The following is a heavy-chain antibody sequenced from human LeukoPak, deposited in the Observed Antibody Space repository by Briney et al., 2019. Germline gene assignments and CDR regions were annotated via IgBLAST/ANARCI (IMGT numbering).Heavy chain of an antibody. V-gene: IGHV4-38-2*02. CDR3: ARFYGSSGDEGFDY. CDR2: INHSGST. Sequence: SETLSLTCTVSGYSISSGYYWGWLRQPPGKGLEWIGRINHSGSTNYNPSLKSRVTISVDTSKNQFSLKLSSVTAADTAVYYCARFYGSSGDEGFDYWGQGTLVTVSS. J-gene: IGHJ4*02. D-gene: IGHD3-22*01. CDR1: GYSISSGYY.